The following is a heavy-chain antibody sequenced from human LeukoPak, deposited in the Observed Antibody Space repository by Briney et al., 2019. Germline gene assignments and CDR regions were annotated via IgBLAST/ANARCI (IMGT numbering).Heavy chain of an antibody. D-gene: IGHD5-12*01. CDR1: GGSISSSNW. J-gene: IGHJ3*02. CDR3: ARDGASVATGSAFDI. CDR2: IYHSGST. Sequence: PSETLSLTCAVSGGSISSSNWWSWVRQPPGKGLEWIGEIYHSGSTNYNPSLKSRVTISVDKSKNQFSPKLSSVTAADTAVYYCARDGASVATGSAFDIWGQGTMVTVSS. V-gene: IGHV4-4*02.